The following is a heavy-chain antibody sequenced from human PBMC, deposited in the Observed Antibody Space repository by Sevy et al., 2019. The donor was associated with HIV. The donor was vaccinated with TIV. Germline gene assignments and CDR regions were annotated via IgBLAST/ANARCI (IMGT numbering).Heavy chain of an antibody. CDR3: VRGYLERPRFTPGFYYYYYMDV. CDR2: INHSGST. J-gene: IGHJ6*03. CDR1: GGSFSGYY. V-gene: IGHV4-34*01. Sequence: SETLSLTCAVYGGSFSGYYWSWIRQPPGKGLEWIGEINHSGSTNYNPSLKSRVTISVDTSKNQFSLKLSSVTAADTAVYYCVRGYLERPRFTPGFYYYYYMDVWGKGTTVTVSS. D-gene: IGHD1-1*01.